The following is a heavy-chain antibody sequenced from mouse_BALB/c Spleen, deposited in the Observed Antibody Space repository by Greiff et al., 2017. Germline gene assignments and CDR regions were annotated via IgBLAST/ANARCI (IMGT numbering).Heavy chain of an antibody. D-gene: IGHD2-4*01. CDR3: ARHAGGYYDYDEGHYAMDY. V-gene: IGHV5-12-2*01. J-gene: IGHJ4*01. Sequence: EVKVVESGGGLVQPGGSLKLSCAASGFTFSSYTMSWVRQTPEKRLEWVAYISNGGGSTYYPDTVKGRFTISRDNAKNTLYLQMSSLKSEDTAMYYCARHAGGYYDYDEGHYAMDYWGQGTSVTVSS. CDR2: ISNGGGST. CDR1: GFTFSSYT.